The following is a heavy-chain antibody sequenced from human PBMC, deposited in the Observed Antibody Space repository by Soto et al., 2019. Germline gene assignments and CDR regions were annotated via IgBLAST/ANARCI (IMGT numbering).Heavy chain of an antibody. CDR1: GYTFTSYY. V-gene: IGHV1-46*01. D-gene: IGHD3-22*01. Sequence: QVQLVQSGAEVKKPGASVKVSCKASGYTFTSYYMHWVRQATGQGLEWMGIINPSGGSTSYAQKFQGRVTMTRDTSTSTVYMELSSLRSEDTAVYYCARDSPDYYDSSGYYLPDYWGQGTLVTVSS. CDR2: INPSGGST. CDR3: ARDSPDYYDSSGYYLPDY. J-gene: IGHJ4*02.